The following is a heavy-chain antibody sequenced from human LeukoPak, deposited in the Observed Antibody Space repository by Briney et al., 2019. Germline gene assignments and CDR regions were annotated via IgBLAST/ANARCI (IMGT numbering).Heavy chain of an antibody. V-gene: IGHV1-18*01. Sequence: ASVKVSCKASGYIFTDYGISWVRQAPGQGLEWMGWISAYNGGTNYAQKFQGRVTMTTDTSTSTVYMELSRLRSDDTAVYYCARGRYDSSGYKLQADAFDIWGQGTMVTVSS. D-gene: IGHD3-22*01. CDR2: ISAYNGGT. CDR3: ARGRYDSSGYKLQADAFDI. CDR1: GYIFTDYG. J-gene: IGHJ3*02.